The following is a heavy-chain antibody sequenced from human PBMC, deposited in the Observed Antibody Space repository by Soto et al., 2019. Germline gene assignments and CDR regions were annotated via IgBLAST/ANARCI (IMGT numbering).Heavy chain of an antibody. CDR3: ARDVAVGGTTGQPDY. V-gene: IGHV3-30-3*01. Sequence: QVQLVESGGGVVQPGRSLRLSCAASGFTFSSHAMHWVRQAPGKGLDWVAVISYDGSNTYYPDSVKGRFTISRDNSKNTLYLQMNSLRGEDTAVYYCARDVAVGGTTGQPDYWGQGTLVTVSS. CDR1: GFTFSSHA. D-gene: IGHD1-1*01. CDR2: ISYDGSNT. J-gene: IGHJ4*02.